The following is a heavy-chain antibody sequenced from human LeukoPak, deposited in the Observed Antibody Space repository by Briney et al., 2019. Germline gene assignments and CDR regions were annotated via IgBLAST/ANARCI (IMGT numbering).Heavy chain of an antibody. D-gene: IGHD3-10*01. V-gene: IGHV4-38-2*02. CDR2: IYKSGST. CDR3: AGVLDYFGSGTFGFDY. CDR1: GYSISTGYY. J-gene: IGHJ4*02. Sequence: PSETLSLTCTVSGYSISTGYYWGWIRQPPEKGLEWIASIYKSGSTFYNSSLKSRVAISVDTPKNQFSLKLSSVTAADTAVYYCAGVLDYFGSGTFGFDYWGQGALVTVSS.